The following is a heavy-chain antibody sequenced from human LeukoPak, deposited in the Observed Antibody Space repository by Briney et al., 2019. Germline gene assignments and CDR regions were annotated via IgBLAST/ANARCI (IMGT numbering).Heavy chain of an antibody. J-gene: IGHJ4*02. CDR3: ARDPHPLLNGDSGYFDY. CDR2: ISSSSSYI. V-gene: IGHV3-21*01. D-gene: IGHD7-27*01. CDR1: GFTFSSYS. Sequence: GGSLRLSCAASGFTFSSYSMNWVRQAPGKGLEWVSSISSSSSYIYYADSVKGRFTISRDNAKNSLYLQMNSLRAEDTAVYYCARDPHPLLNGDSGYFDYWGQGTLVTVSS.